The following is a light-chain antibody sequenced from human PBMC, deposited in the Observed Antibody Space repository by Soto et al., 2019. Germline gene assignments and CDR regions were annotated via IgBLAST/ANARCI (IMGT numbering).Light chain of an antibody. V-gene: IGLV1-44*01. CDR2: NNN. J-gene: IGLJ2*01. Sequence: QSVLTQPPSASGTPGQRVTISCSGSSSNLGGNTVNWYQQLPGTAPKLLIFNNNLRPSGVPDRFSASKSGTSASLAISGLQSEDEADYYCAAWDDSLNVVFGGGTKVTVL. CDR1: SSNLGGNT. CDR3: AAWDDSLNVV.